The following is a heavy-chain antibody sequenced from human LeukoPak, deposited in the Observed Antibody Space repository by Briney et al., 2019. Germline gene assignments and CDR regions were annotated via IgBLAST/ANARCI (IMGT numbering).Heavy chain of an antibody. CDR1: GFTFSSYA. CDR2: ISYDGSNK. V-gene: IGHV3-30-3*01. Sequence: SGGSLRLSCAASGFTFSSYAMHWVRQAPGKGLEWVAVISYDGSNKYYADSMKGRFTISRDNPKNTLYLQMTSLRAEDTAVYYCARVPYSGHEGYYFDSWGQGTLVTVSS. J-gene: IGHJ4*02. CDR3: ARVPYSGHEGYYFDS. D-gene: IGHD5-12*01.